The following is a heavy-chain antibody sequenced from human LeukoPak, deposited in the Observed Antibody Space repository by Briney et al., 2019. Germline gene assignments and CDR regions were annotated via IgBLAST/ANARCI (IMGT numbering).Heavy chain of an antibody. J-gene: IGHJ4*02. Sequence: GGSLRLSCAASGXTFSDHYMDWVRQAPGKGLEWVGRIRNKGNSYTTQYAASAKGRFTISRDDSKNSLYLQMNSLKTEDTAVYHCTRSRGYSGYYFDYWGQGTLVTVSS. CDR3: TRSRGYSGYYFDY. V-gene: IGHV3-72*01. CDR1: GXTFSDHY. CDR2: IRNKGNSYTT. D-gene: IGHD5-12*01.